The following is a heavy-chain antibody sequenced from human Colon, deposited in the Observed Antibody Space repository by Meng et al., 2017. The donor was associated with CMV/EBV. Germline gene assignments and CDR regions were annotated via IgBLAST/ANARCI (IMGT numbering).Heavy chain of an antibody. D-gene: IGHD5-12*01. CDR2: ISTNRNT. V-gene: IGHV4-4*07. J-gene: IGHJ4*02. CDR1: GGSISTYY. Sequence: LQPQRSGPDWLNPSETLSLTCTVSGGSISTYYWSWIRQPAGEGLEWLGRISTNRNTDYNPSLNSRATIWLDTSNNQFSLKLTSVTAADTAVYYCVRGGYSGTQTGGVQEYWGQGTLVTVSS. CDR3: VRGGYSGTQTGGVQEY.